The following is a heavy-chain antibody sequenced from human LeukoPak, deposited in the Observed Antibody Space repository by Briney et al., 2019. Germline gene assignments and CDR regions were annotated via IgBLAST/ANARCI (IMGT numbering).Heavy chain of an antibody. CDR1: GFTVSSKY. Sequence: PGGSLRLSCAASGFTVSSKYMTWVRQAPGKGLEWVSSIYTGGSTHYADSVKGRFTISRDNAKNSLYLQMNSLRAEDTAVYYCAELGITMIGGVWGKGTTVTISS. J-gene: IGHJ6*04. CDR3: AELGITMIGGV. CDR2: IYTGGST. V-gene: IGHV3-53*01. D-gene: IGHD3-10*02.